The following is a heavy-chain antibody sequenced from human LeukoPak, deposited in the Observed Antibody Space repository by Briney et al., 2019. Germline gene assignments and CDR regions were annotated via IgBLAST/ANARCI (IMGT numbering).Heavy chain of an antibody. CDR1: GYTFTSYG. CDR2: ISAYNGNT. CDR3: ARDTDYVWGSYPPPSGY. J-gene: IGHJ4*02. V-gene: IGHV1-18*01. D-gene: IGHD3-16*02. Sequence: ASVKVSCKASGYTFTSYGISWVRQAPGQGLEWMAWISAYNGNTNYARKFQGRVTMTTDTSTSTAYMELRSLRSDDTAVYYCARDTDYVWGSYPPPSGYWGQGTLVTVSS.